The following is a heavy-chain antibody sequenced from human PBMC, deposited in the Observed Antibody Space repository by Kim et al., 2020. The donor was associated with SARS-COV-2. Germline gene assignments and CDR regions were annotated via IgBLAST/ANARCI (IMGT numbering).Heavy chain of an antibody. CDR2: ISPNSGNA. CDR1: GYTFSDYG. CDR3: TRAQVALFFYYGMDV. V-gene: IGHV1-18*04. J-gene: IGHJ6*02. Sequence: ASVKVSCKASGYTFSDYGINWVRQAPGEGLEWMGRISPNSGNANYAQNLQDRVIMTTDTSTSTAYMELRSLKSDDTAVYYCTRAQVALFFYYGMDVWGQG.